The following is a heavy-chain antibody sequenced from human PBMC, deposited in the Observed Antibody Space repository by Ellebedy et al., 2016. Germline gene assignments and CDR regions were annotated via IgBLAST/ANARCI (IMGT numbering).Heavy chain of an antibody. CDR3: ARVRAYGDYSVDY. CDR2: IYHLGNT. Sequence: SETLSLTCTVSGYSISSGYSWGWIRQPPGKGLQWIGSIYHLGNTYYNPSLKSRVTMSVDTSQNQFSLRLSSVTAADTAVYYCARVRAYGDYSVDYWGQGTLVTVSS. V-gene: IGHV4-38-2*02. CDR1: GYSISSGYS. D-gene: IGHD4-17*01. J-gene: IGHJ4*02.